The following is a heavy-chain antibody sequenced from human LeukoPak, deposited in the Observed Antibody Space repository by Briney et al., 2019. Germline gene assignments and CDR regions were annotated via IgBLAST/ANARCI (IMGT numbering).Heavy chain of an antibody. CDR2: INGDGRNI. Sequence: GGSLRLSCVASVFTFSSYWMHWVRQDPRKGLVWVSRINGDGRNINYADSVRGRFTISRDNAKNTLYLQMNTLRVEDTAVYYCTRDLVDYDVSTGLHHYYMDVWGQGTTVTVSS. CDR3: TRDLVDYDVSTGLHHYYMDV. V-gene: IGHV3-74*01. J-gene: IGHJ6*02. CDR1: VFTFSSYW. D-gene: IGHD3-9*01.